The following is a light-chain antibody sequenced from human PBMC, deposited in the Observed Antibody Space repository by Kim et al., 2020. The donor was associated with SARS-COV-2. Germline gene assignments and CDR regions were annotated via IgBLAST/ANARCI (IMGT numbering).Light chain of an antibody. CDR2: DAS. J-gene: IGKJ2*01. CDR3: QKYNTYPHT. CDR1: QGISRS. Sequence: SASVGDTATITCRASQGISRSLAWYQQKPGKAPKSLIYDASNLHRGVPSRFSGSGSGTDFTLTISSLQPEDFATYYCQKYNTYPHTFGQGTKLEI. V-gene: IGKV1-16*01.